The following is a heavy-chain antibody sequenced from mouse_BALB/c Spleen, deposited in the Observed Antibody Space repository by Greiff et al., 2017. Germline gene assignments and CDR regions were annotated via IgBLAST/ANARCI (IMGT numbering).Heavy chain of an antibody. J-gene: IGHJ3*01. Sequence: EVQLQQSGAELVRSGASVKLSCTASGFNIKDYYMHWVKQRPEQGLEWIGWIDPENGDTEYAPKFQGKATMTADTSSNTAYLQLSSLTSEDTAVYYCNAGYYGSSGFADWGQGTLVTVSA. CDR1: GFNIKDYY. V-gene: IGHV14-4*02. CDR2: IDPENGDT. D-gene: IGHD1-1*01. CDR3: NAGYYGSSGFAD.